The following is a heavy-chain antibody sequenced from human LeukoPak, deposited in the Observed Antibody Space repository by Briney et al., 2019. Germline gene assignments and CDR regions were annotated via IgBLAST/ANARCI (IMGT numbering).Heavy chain of an antibody. V-gene: IGHV4-39*07. CDR2: IYYSGST. CDR3: ARGNWNYKGLDY. CDR1: GGSISSSSYY. Sequence: SETLSLTCTVSGGSISSSSYYWGWIRQPPGKGLEWIGSIYYSGSTYYNPSLKSRVTISVDTSKNQFSLKLSSVTAADTAVYYCARGNWNYKGLDYWGQGTLVTVSS. D-gene: IGHD1-7*01. J-gene: IGHJ4*02.